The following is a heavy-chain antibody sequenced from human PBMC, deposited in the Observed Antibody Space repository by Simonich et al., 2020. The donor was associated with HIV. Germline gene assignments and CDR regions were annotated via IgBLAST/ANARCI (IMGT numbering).Heavy chain of an antibody. V-gene: IGHV1-69*10. J-gene: IGHJ4*02. CDR2: VIPVLGVA. CDR1: GGTFNNYT. CDR3: ASLPSVDLVMVGAAYYFDY. Sequence: QVQLVQSGAEVKKPGSSVKVSCKASGGTFNNYTINWVRQAPGQGLEWMGGVIPVLGVANYAQKFQGRVTSTAHKSTSTGYMELSSLRSEDTAVYYCASLPSVDLVMVGAAYYFDYWGQGTPVTVSS. D-gene: IGHD3-10*01.